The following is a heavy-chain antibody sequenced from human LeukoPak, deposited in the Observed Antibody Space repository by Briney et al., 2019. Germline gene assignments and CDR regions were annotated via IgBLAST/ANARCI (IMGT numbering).Heavy chain of an antibody. J-gene: IGHJ4*02. CDR2: IFHSGST. D-gene: IGHD5-12*01. Sequence: SETLSLTCTVSGGPIGSGGYYWSWIRQLPGKGLEWIGNIFHSGSTYYNPSLKSRVTISIDTSKNQFSLKLRSVTAADTAVYYCARDNGLRSDYFDYWGQGTLVTVSS. CDR1: GGPIGSGGYY. V-gene: IGHV4-31*03. CDR3: ARDNGLRSDYFDY.